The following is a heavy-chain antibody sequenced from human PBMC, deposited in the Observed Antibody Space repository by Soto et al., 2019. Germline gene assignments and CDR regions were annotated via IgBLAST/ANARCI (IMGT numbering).Heavy chain of an antibody. J-gene: IGHJ4*02. V-gene: IGHV1-18*01. CDR3: ARTLDRLLGGPLDY. CDR2: ISAYNGNT. CDR1: GYTFTSYG. Sequence: GASVKVSCKASGYTFTSYGISWVRQALGQGLEWMGRISAYNGNTIYAQKLQGRVTMTTDTSTSTAYMELRSLRSDDTAVYYCARTLDRLLGGPLDYWGQGTPVTVSS. D-gene: IGHD3-10*01.